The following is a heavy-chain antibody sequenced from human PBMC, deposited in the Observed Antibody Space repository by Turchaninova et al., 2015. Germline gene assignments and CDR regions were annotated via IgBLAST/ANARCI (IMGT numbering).Heavy chain of an antibody. D-gene: IGHD3-10*01. Sequence: EDQLVETGGGLIQPGGSLRLFGGASEFGVGNCYISWVRQSAGADLEWVSVLYRDGTTYYADSLKGRFPASRDNLRNTMYLQMNSLGAEDTAVYYCARVIISSGPHFYYYYYMDVWGQGTAVTVSS. J-gene: IGHJ6*02. V-gene: IGHV3-53*02. CDR1: EFGVGNCY. CDR2: LYRDGTT. CDR3: ARVIISSGPHFYYYYYMDV.